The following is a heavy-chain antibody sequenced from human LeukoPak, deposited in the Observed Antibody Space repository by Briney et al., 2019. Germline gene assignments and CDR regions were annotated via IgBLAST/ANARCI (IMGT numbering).Heavy chain of an antibody. J-gene: IGHJ5*02. CDR2: INPSGGST. Sequence: ASVKVSCKASGYTFTSYYMHWVRQAPGQGLEWMGIINPSGGSTSYAQKFQGRVTMTRDMSTSTVYMELSSLRSEDTAVYYCARVLQGAVGPSDPWGQGTLVIVSS. CDR1: GYTFTSYY. D-gene: IGHD1-26*01. CDR3: ARVLQGAVGPSDP. V-gene: IGHV1-46*01.